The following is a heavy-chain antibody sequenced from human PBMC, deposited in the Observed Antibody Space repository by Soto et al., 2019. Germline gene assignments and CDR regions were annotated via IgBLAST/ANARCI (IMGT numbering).Heavy chain of an antibody. D-gene: IGHD3-3*01. CDR2: IYYSGST. Sequence: SETLSLTCTVSGGSISSYYWSWIRQPPGKGLEWIGYIYYSGSTNYNPSLKSRVTISVDTSKNQFSLKLSSVTAADTAVYYCARETPENRYDFWTRTDYWGQGTLVTVSS. J-gene: IGHJ4*02. CDR1: GGSISSYY. V-gene: IGHV4-59*01. CDR3: ARETPENRYDFWTRTDY.